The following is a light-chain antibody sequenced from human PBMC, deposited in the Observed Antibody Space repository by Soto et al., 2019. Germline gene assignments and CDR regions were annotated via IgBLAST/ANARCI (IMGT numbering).Light chain of an antibody. Sequence: QSVLTQPPSVSGTPGQRVSISCSGSSSNIGTNNVNWYQQLPGTAPKLLIYRSNQRPSGVPDRFSGSKSGTSASLAISGLQSEDEADYYCAAWHYIRNGYVAFGGGTKLTVL. CDR3: AAWHYIRNGYVA. CDR1: SSNIGTNN. V-gene: IGLV1-44*01. CDR2: RSN. J-gene: IGLJ2*01.